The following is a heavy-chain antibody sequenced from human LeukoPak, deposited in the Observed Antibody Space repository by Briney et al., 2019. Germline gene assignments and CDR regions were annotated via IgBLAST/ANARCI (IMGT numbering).Heavy chain of an antibody. Sequence: ASVKVSCKASGYTFPANYMHWVRQAPGQGLEWMGWINPNSGGTNYAQKFQGRVTMTRDTSISTAYMELSRLRSDDTAVYYCASKRSAAAGKYVDYWGQGTLVTVSS. CDR3: ASKRSAAAGKYVDY. CDR2: INPNSGGT. V-gene: IGHV1-2*02. J-gene: IGHJ4*02. D-gene: IGHD6-13*01. CDR1: GYTFPANY.